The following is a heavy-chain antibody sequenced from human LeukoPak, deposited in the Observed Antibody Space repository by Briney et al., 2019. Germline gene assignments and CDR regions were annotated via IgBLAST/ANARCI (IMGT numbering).Heavy chain of an antibody. CDR1: GFTFSSYA. J-gene: IGHJ4*02. CDR2: ISGSGGST. CDR3: AKGSEQQLVFSYFDY. V-gene: IGHV3-23*01. Sequence: GGSLRLSCAASGFTFSSYAMSWVRQAPGKGLEWVSAISGSGGSTYYADSVKGRFTISRDNSKNTLYLQINSLRAEDTAVYYCAKGSEQQLVFSYFDYWGQGTLVTVSS. D-gene: IGHD6-13*01.